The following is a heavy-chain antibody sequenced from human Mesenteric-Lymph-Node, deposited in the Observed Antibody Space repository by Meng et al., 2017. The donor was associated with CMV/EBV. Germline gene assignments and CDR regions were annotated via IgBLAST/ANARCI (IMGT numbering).Heavy chain of an antibody. Sequence: SCAASGFTFSGSAMHWVRQAPGMGLEWVAVISYDGSNKYYADSVKGRFTISRDNSKNTLSLQMNSLRAEDTAVYYCASDRGSGSYYPWGQGTLVTVSS. V-gene: IGHV3-30-3*01. CDR3: ASDRGSGSYYP. J-gene: IGHJ5*02. CDR1: GFTFSGSA. D-gene: IGHD3-10*01. CDR2: ISYDGSNK.